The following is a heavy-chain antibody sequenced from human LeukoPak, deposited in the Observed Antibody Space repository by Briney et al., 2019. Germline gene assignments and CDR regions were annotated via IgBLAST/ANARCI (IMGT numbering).Heavy chain of an antibody. J-gene: IGHJ5*02. CDR1: GGSISSGSYY. Sequence: PSETLSLTCTVSGGSISSGSYYWSWIRQPPGKGLEWIGYIYYSGSTNYNPSLKSRVTISVDTSKNQFSLKLSSVTAADTAVYYCARDSVVRGVDQGWFDPWGQGTLVTVSS. V-gene: IGHV4-61*01. CDR3: ARDSVVRGVDQGWFDP. CDR2: IYYSGST. D-gene: IGHD3-10*01.